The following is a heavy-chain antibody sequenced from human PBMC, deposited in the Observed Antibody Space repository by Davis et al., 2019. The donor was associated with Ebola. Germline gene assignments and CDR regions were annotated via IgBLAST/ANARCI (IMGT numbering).Heavy chain of an antibody. CDR1: GFTFSGSA. Sequence: GGSLRLSCAASGFTFSGSAMHWVRQASGKGLEWVGRIRSKANSYATAYAASAKGRFTIARDDSKNTAYLQMNSLKTEDTAVYYCTSSYSSGWYLFDYWGQGTLVTVSS. D-gene: IGHD6-19*01. J-gene: IGHJ4*02. CDR2: IRSKANSYAT. V-gene: IGHV3-73*01. CDR3: TSSYSSGWYLFDY.